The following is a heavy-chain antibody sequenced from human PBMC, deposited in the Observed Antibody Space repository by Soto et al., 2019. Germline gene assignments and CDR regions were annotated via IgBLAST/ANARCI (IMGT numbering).Heavy chain of an antibody. CDR1: GFTFSSYG. J-gene: IGHJ6*02. CDR2: IWYDGSNK. D-gene: IGHD3-9*01. CDR3: AHSVRYFDWPPGTGGMDV. Sequence: GGSLRLSCAASGFTFSSYGMHWVRQAPGKGLEWVAVIWYDGSNKYYADSVKGRFTISRDNSKNTLYLQMNSLRAEDTAVYYCAHSVRYFDWPPGTGGMDVWGQGTTVTVSS. V-gene: IGHV3-33*01.